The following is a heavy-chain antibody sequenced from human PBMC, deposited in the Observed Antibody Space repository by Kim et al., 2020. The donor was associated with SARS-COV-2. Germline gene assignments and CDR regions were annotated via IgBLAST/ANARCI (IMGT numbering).Heavy chain of an antibody. D-gene: IGHD3-3*01. CDR2: ISYDGSNK. Sequence: GGSLRLSCAASGFSFSSYAMHWVRQAPGKGLEWVAVISYDGSNKYYADSVKGRFTISRDNSKNTLYLQMNSLRAEDTAVYYCARTRYDEFWSGNLWGQGT. CDR3: ARTRYDEFWSGNL. CDR1: GFSFSSYA. J-gene: IGHJ4*02. V-gene: IGHV3-30-3*01.